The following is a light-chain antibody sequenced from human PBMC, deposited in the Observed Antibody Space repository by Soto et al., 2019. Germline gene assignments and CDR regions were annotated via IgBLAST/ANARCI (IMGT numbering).Light chain of an antibody. CDR2: AAS. Sequence: AIRMTQSPSSLSASTGDRVTITCRASQGISSYLAWYQQKPGKAPKLLIYAASTLQSGVPSRFSGSGSGTDFTLTISCLXSEDFATYYCQQYYSYPYTFGQGTKLEIK. CDR1: QGISSY. CDR3: QQYYSYPYT. V-gene: IGKV1-8*01. J-gene: IGKJ2*01.